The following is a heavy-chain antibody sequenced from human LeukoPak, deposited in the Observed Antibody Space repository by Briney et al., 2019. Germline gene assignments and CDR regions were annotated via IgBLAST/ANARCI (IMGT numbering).Heavy chain of an antibody. J-gene: IGHJ4*02. CDR2: IIPIFGTA. D-gene: IGHD2-15*01. CDR3: ASTSSSVVVVAATLQGFDY. Sequence: ASVKVSWKASGGTFSSYAISWVRQAPGQGLEWMGGIIPIFGTANYAQKFQGRVTITADESTSTAYMELSSLRSEDTAVYYCASTSSSVVVVAATLQGFDYWGQGTLVTVSS. CDR1: GGTFSSYA. V-gene: IGHV1-69*13.